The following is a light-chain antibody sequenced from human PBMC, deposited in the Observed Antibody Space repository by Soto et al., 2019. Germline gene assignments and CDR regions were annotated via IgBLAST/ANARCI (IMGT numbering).Light chain of an antibody. CDR3: AAWDVSLVV. V-gene: IGLV1-44*01. J-gene: IGLJ2*01. CDR2: SDN. Sequence: QSALTQPPSASGTPGQRVTISCSGSSSNIGTNTVIWYQQLPGAAPKLLIYSDNQRPSGVPDRFSGSKSGTSASLAISWLQSEDEADYYCAAWDVSLVVFGGGTKLTVL. CDR1: SSNIGTNT.